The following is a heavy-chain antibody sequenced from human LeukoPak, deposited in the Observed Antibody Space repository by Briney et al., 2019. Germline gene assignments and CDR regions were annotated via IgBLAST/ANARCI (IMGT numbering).Heavy chain of an antibody. CDR1: GFTFSSYA. CDR2: IRGSGGST. J-gene: IGHJ3*02. CDR3: AKAEGITMIVVAPAAFDI. D-gene: IGHD3-22*01. Sequence: GGSLRLSCAASGFTFSSYAMSWVRQAQGKGLEWVSAIRGSGGSTYYADSVKGRFTISRDNSKNTLYLQMNSLRAEDTAVYYCAKAEGITMIVVAPAAFDIWGQGTMVTVSS. V-gene: IGHV3-23*01.